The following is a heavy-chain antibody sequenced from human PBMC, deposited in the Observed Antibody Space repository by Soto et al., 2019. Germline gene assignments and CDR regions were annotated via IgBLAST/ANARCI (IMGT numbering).Heavy chain of an antibody. D-gene: IGHD6-19*01. CDR1: GGAIRNSIYY. V-gene: IGHV4-39*01. Sequence: QLQLQESGPGLLEPSETLSLTCTVSGGAIRNSIYYWGWIRQPPGKGLEWIGTIYYDGRVAYSPSLKSRVTLSVDTSRNHFSVKINSVTAADTAVYFCARHGIAVAGPLDYWGQGTLVTVSS. J-gene: IGHJ4*02. CDR3: ARHGIAVAGPLDY. CDR2: IYYDGRV.